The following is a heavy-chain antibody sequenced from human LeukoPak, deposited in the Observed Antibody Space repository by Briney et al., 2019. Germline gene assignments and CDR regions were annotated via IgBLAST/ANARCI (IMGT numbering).Heavy chain of an antibody. CDR3: AKRDFWSGQYYLDY. Sequence: GGSLRLSCAASGFTFSSYAMSWVRQAPGKGLEWVSAISGSGGSTYYADSVKGRFTISRDNSKNTLYLQMNSLRAGDTAVYYCAKRDFWSGQYYLDYWGQGTLVTVSS. V-gene: IGHV3-23*01. CDR1: GFTFSSYA. J-gene: IGHJ4*02. D-gene: IGHD3-3*01. CDR2: ISGSGGST.